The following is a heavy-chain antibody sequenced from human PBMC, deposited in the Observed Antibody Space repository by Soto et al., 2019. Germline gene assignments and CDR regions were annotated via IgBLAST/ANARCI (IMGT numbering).Heavy chain of an antibody. CDR1: GFTLSDHY. V-gene: IGHV3-72*01. CDR3: ARVRRDEYNYDY. D-gene: IGHD5-12*01. CDR2: TRNKAKSYTT. Sequence: EVQLVESGGGLVQPGESLRLSCAASGFTLSDHYMDWVRQAPGKGLEWVGRTRNKAKSYTTEYAASVKGRFTISRDDSKNSLYLQMNSLRTEDTAVFFCARVRRDEYNYDYWGQGILVTVSS. J-gene: IGHJ4*02.